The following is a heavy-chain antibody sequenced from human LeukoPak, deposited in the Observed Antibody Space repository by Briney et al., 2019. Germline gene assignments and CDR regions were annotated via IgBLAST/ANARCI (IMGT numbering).Heavy chain of an antibody. CDR1: GGSFSGYY. CDR3: ARSLIPPTYWYFDN. CDR2: INHSGST. J-gene: IGHJ4*02. Sequence: SETLSLTCAVYGGSFSGYYWSWLRQPPGKGLEGIGEINHSGSTNYNPSLKSRVTISVDTSKNHFSLKLTSVTAADTAVYYCARSLIPPTYWYFDNWGQGTLVTVSS. V-gene: IGHV4-34*01. D-gene: IGHD2-21*01.